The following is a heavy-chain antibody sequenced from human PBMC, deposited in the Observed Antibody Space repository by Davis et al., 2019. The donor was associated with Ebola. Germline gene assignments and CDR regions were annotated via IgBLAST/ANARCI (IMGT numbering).Heavy chain of an antibody. CDR1: GFTFSSYA. V-gene: IGHV3-30*18. J-gene: IGHJ4*02. CDR3: VKWDEGNY. Sequence: GESLKISCAASGFTFSSYAMHWVRQAPGKGLEWVAVISYDGSNKYYADSVKGRFTISRDNPKNTLYLQMNSLTAEDTAVYYCVKWDEGNYWGQGTQVTVSS. D-gene: IGHD1-26*01. CDR2: ISYDGSNK.